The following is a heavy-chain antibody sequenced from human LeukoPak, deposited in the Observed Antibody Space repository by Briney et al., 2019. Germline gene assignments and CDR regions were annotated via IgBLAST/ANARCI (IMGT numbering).Heavy chain of an antibody. Sequence: ASVKVSCKASGYTFTGYYMHWVRQAPGQGLEWMGWINPNSGGTNYAQKFQGRVTMTRDTSISTAYMELSRLRSDDTAVYYCAREYLWFVGLTILNAFDFWGQGTMVTVSS. CDR2: INPNSGGT. CDR3: AREYLWFVGLTILNAFDF. D-gene: IGHD1-26*01. J-gene: IGHJ3*01. V-gene: IGHV1-2*02. CDR1: GYTFTGYY.